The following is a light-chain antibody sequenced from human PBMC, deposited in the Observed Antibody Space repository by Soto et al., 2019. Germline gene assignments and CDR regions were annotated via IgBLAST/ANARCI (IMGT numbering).Light chain of an antibody. V-gene: IGLV1-47*02. CDR1: IRNIGSNY. CDR2: SNN. J-gene: IGLJ2*01. Sequence: QSVLTQPPSASGTPGQTITISCSGSIRNIGSNYADWCNQLPGMTPKFLISSNNQQPSGVPDRFSGSKSGASASLAISWLRSEDEDAYYCAAWDESLSAVVFGGGTKLTVL. CDR3: AAWDESLSAVV.